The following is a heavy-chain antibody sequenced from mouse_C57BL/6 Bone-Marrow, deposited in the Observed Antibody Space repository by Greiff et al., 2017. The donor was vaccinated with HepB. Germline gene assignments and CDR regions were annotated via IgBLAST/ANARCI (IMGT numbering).Heavy chain of an antibody. CDR1: GYTFTGYW. D-gene: IGHD1-1*01. V-gene: IGHV1-9*01. J-gene: IGHJ1*03. Sequence: VQLQQSGAELMKPGASVKLSCKATGYTFTGYWIEWVKQRPGHGLEWIGEILPGSGSTNYNEKFKGKATFTADTSSNTAYMQLSSQTTEDSAIYYCASDRSVYYYGKGYFDVWGTGTTVTVSS. CDR2: ILPGSGST. CDR3: ASDRSVYYYGKGYFDV.